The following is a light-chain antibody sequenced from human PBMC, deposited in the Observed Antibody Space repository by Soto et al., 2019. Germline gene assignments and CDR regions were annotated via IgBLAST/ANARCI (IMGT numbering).Light chain of an antibody. Sequence: QSVLTQPPSASGTPGQRVTIFCSGSSSNIGSNTVNWYQQLPGTAPKLLIYSNNQRPSGVPDRFSGSKSGTSASLAISGLQSEDEADYYCAAWDDSLNGPVFGGGTMVTVL. J-gene: IGLJ2*01. CDR3: AAWDDSLNGPV. CDR2: SNN. V-gene: IGLV1-44*01. CDR1: SSNIGSNT.